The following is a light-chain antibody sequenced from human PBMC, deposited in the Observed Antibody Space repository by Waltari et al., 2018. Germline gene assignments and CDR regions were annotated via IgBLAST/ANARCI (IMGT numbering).Light chain of an antibody. Sequence: DIQMTQSPSTLSASVGDRVTITCRASQSVSSWLAWFQQKPGKDPKLIIYKAASLESGVPSRFSGSGSGTEFTLTISSLQPDDFATYYCQQYHSYSYTFGQGTKLEIK. CDR2: KAA. CDR3: QQYHSYSYT. V-gene: IGKV1-5*03. CDR1: QSVSSW. J-gene: IGKJ2*01.